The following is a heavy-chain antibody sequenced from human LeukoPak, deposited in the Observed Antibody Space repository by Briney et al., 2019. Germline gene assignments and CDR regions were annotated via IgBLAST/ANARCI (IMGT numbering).Heavy chain of an antibody. V-gene: IGHV3-30*04. Sequence: GGSLRLSCAASGFTFSSYAMHWVRQAPGKGLEWVAVISFDGSDKFYADSVKGRFTISRDNSKNTLYLQLNSPRAEDTAVYYCATQPCSGGRCYLLHWGQGTLVTVSS. CDR1: GFTFSSYA. CDR2: ISFDGSDK. CDR3: ATQPCSGGRCYLLH. J-gene: IGHJ4*02. D-gene: IGHD2-15*01.